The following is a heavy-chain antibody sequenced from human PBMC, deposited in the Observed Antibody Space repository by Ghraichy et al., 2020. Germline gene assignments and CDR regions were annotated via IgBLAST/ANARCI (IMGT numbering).Heavy chain of an antibody. Sequence: SCTASGFTLGSYWMHWVRQAPGKGLVWVSRINSDGSSTRSADSVKGRFTVSRDNAKNTLYLQMSSLRAEDTAGYYCVRDIVAKDAFDIWGQGTMVTVSS. J-gene: IGHJ3*02. CDR3: VRDIVAKDAFDI. CDR2: INSDGSST. D-gene: IGHD5-12*01. CDR1: GFTLGSYW. V-gene: IGHV3-74*01.